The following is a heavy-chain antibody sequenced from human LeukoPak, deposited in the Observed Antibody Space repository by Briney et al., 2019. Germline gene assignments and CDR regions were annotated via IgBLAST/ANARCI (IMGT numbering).Heavy chain of an antibody. CDR3: AKSLSDGYDY. D-gene: IGHD6-13*01. CDR2: ISYDGSYK. Sequence: GGSLRLSCTAFGFTFGDYAMSWVRQAPGKGLEWVAVISYDGSYKYYTDSVKGRFTNSRDNSKNTLHLQMNSLRADDTAVYYCAKSLSDGYDYWGQGTPVTVSS. CDR1: GFTFGDYA. J-gene: IGHJ4*02. V-gene: IGHV3-30*04.